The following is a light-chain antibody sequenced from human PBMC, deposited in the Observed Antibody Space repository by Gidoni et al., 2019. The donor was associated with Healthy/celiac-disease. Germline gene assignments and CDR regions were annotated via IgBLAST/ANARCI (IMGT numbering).Light chain of an antibody. CDR3: QQYGSSPRT. V-gene: IGKV3-20*01. CDR1: QSVSSSY. CDR2: GAS. J-gene: IGKJ1*01. Sequence: EIVLTQSPGTLSLSPGERATPSCRASQSVSSSYLAWYQQKPGQAPRLLIYGASSRATGIPSRFSGSGSGTDFTLTISRLEPEDFAVYYCQQYGSSPRTFXQXTKVXIK.